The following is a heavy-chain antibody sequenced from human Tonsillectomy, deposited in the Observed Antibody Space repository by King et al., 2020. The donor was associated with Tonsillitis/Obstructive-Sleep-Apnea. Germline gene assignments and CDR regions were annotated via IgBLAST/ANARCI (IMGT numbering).Heavy chain of an antibody. V-gene: IGHV4-39*01. CDR3: AGHLYFYDTSGYSQFDP. D-gene: IGHD3-22*01. Sequence: QVQLQESGPGLVKPSETLSVTCTVSGGSINSSSYFWGWVRQPPGKGLEWMGSIYYTGTTSYNPSLKSRVTIYVDTYKKQFSLKLSSVTAADTAVYYCAGHLYFYDTSGYSQFDPWGQGTLVTVSS. J-gene: IGHJ5*02. CDR2: IYYTGTT. CDR1: GGSINSSSYF.